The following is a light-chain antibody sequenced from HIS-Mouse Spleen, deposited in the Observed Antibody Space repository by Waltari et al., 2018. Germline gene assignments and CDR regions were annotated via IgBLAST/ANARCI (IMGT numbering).Light chain of an antibody. Sequence: QSALTQPPSASGSPGQSVPISCTGTSSAVGGYNSVPWYQQHPGKAPKLMIYEVSKRPSGVPDRFSGSKSGNTASLTVSGLQAEDEADYYCSSYAGSNTVVFGGGTKLTVL. J-gene: IGLJ2*01. V-gene: IGLV2-8*01. CDR3: SSYAGSNTVV. CDR2: EVS. CDR1: SSAVGGYNS.